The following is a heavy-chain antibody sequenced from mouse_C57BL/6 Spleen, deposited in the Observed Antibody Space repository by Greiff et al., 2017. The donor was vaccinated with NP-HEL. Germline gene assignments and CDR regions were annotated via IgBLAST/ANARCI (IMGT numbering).Heavy chain of an antibody. V-gene: IGHV1-54*01. CDR1: GYAFTNYL. CDR2: INPGSGGT. D-gene: IGHD2-4*01. J-gene: IGHJ3*01. Sequence: VQLQQSGAELVRPGTSVTVSCKASGYAFTNYLIEWVKQRPGQGLEWIGVINPGSGGTNYNEKFKGKATLTADKSSSTAYMQLSSLTSEDSAVYFCARSGGLRRAGFAYWGQGTLVTVSA. CDR3: ARSGGLRRAGFAY.